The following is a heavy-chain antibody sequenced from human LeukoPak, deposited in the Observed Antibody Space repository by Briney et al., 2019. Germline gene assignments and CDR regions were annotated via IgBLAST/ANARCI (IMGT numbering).Heavy chain of an antibody. J-gene: IGHJ6*02. V-gene: IGHV1-69*13. CDR1: GGTFGSYA. CDR3: ARDKDYGDYLGSHYYYGMDV. Sequence: SSVNVSCKASGGTFGSYAISWVRQAPGQGLEWMGGIIPIFGTANYAQKFQGRVTITADESTSTAYMELSSLRSEDTAVYYCARDKDYGDYLGSHYYYGMDVWGQGTTVTVSS. D-gene: IGHD4-17*01. CDR2: IIPIFGTA.